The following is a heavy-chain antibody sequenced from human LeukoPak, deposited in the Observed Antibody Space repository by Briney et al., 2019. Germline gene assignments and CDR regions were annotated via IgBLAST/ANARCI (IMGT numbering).Heavy chain of an antibody. CDR2: IYTSGSS. CDR3: TKGRGI. J-gene: IGHJ4*02. Sequence: SETLSLTCTVSGGSISSGSYDWYWIRQPAGKGLEWIGHIYTSGSSNYSPSLKSRVTISVDTSKNQFSLKLTSVTAADTAVYYCTKGRGIWGQGTLVTVSS. CDR1: GGSISSGSYD. V-gene: IGHV4-61*09. D-gene: IGHD3-10*01.